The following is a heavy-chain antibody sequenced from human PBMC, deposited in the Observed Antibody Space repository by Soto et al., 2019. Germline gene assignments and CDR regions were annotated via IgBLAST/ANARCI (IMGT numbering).Heavy chain of an antibody. V-gene: IGHV4-59*08. D-gene: IGHD2-2*01. CDR3: ARHRYCSSTSCYYAGQRAYYDFWSPIDY. Sequence: SETLSLTWTAAGGSISSYYWSWIRQPPGKGLEWIGYIYYSGSTNYNPSLKSRVTISVDTSKNQFSLKLSSVTAADTAVYYCARHRYCSSTSCYYAGQRAYYDFWSPIDYWGQGTLVTVSS. CDR2: IYYSGST. CDR1: GGSISSYY. J-gene: IGHJ4*02.